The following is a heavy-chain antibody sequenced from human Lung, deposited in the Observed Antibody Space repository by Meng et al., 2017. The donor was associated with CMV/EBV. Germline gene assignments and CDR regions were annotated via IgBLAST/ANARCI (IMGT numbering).Heavy chain of an antibody. J-gene: IGHJ4*02. V-gene: IGHV5-51*01. D-gene: IGHD5-18*01. CDR1: GYTFATSW. CDR3: ARTNTPMFTWGPYFDY. CDR2: IYPGDSDT. Sequence: GESLKISCTTSGYTFATSWIGWVRQMPGKGLEWMGIIYPGDSDTKYSPSFQGQVTISADKSLNTAYLQWSSLQASDTAIYYCARTNTPMFTWGPYFDYWGQGTLVXVSS.